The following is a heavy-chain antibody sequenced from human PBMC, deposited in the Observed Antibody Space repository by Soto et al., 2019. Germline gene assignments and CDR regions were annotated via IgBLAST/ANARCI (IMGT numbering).Heavy chain of an antibody. D-gene: IGHD6-19*01. CDR1: GFTFSSYG. J-gene: IGHJ4*02. CDR2: IWYHGSNK. Sequence: QVQLVESGGGVVQPGRSLRLSCAASGFTFSSYGMHWVRQAPGKGLEWVEVIWYHGSNKYYADSVKGRFTISRDNSKNTRYLQMNSLRAEDTAVYYCARDRDPGQWLTTNYFDYWGQGTLVTVSS. CDR3: ARDRDPGQWLTTNYFDY. V-gene: IGHV3-33*01.